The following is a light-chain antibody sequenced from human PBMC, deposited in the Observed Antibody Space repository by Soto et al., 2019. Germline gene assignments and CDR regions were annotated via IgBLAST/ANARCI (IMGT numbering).Light chain of an antibody. J-gene: IGKJ4*01. CDR1: QSVSSY. Sequence: EIVLTQSPATLSLSPGERATLSCRASQSVSSYLAWYQQKPGQAPRLLIYDASNRATGIPARFSGSGSGTDFTLTISSLEPEDFAVYYCQQRGNWPLTFGGGTKVVIK. CDR3: QQRGNWPLT. CDR2: DAS. V-gene: IGKV3-11*01.